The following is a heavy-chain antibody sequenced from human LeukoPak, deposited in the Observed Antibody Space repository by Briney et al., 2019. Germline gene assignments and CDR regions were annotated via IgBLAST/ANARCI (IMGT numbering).Heavy chain of an antibody. J-gene: IGHJ2*01. CDR1: GGSISSYY. Sequence: PESLSLTCTVSGGSISSYYWSWIRQPPRKGLEWIGYIYYSGSTTYTPSLKSRVTISVDTSKKQFSLKLSSVTAADTAVYYCARDPLINYYGSGPLTYFDLWGRGTLVTVSS. CDR2: IYYSGST. D-gene: IGHD3-10*01. V-gene: IGHV4-59*01. CDR3: ARDPLINYYGSGPLTYFDL.